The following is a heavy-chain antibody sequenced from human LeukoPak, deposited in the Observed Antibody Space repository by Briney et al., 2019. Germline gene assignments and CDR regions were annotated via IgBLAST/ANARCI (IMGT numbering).Heavy chain of an antibody. CDR1: GYTFTRYD. Sequence: VASVKVSCKASGYTFTRYDINWVRQAPGQGLEWMGWMNPASGNSGFAQNFQGRITLTRDTSLRTAYMDLSTLRSEDTAIYYCARRLRNDAFDIWGQGTMVIVSS. CDR2: MNPASGNS. V-gene: IGHV1-8*01. CDR3: ARRLRNDAFDI. J-gene: IGHJ3*02.